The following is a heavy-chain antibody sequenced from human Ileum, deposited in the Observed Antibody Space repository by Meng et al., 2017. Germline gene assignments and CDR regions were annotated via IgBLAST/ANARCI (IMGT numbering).Heavy chain of an antibody. J-gene: IGHJ5*02. V-gene: IGHV4-39*07. D-gene: IGHD3-9*01. Sequence: QLQLQESGPGLGRPSETRSLTCTVSGGSMSGNFYSWAWIRQPPGKGLEWIVTIHYSGSTYYNPSLKSRVTTSIDTSKKQFFLKLSSVTAADTAVYFCARQPTGYPNWLDPWGQGTLVTVSS. CDR1: GGSMSGNFYS. CDR3: ARQPTGYPNWLDP. CDR2: IHYSGST.